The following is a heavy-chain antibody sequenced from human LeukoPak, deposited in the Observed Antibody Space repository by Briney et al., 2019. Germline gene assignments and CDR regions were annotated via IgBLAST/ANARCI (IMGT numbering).Heavy chain of an antibody. J-gene: IGHJ5*02. CDR3: ARVGGATGTRLGWFDP. V-gene: IGHV3-48*03. D-gene: IGHD1-1*01. CDR1: GFTFSNYE. Sequence: GGSLRLSCAASGFTFSNYEMNWVRQAPGKGLEWVSYISSSGTAIYYADSVKGRFTISRDNAKNTLYLQMNSLRAEDTAVYYCARVGGATGTRLGWFDPWGQGTLVTVSS. CDR2: ISSSGTAI.